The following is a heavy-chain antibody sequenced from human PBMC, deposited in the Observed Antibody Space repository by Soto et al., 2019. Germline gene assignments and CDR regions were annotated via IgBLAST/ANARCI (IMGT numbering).Heavy chain of an antibody. D-gene: IGHD3-22*01. V-gene: IGHV1-69*13. CDR1: RGTFSSYA. CDR3: ARYYDSSGYLDAFDI. J-gene: IGHJ3*02. Sequence: SVKVSWKASRGTFSSYAMSWVRQAPEQGLEWMGGIIPIFGTANYAQKFQGRVTITADESTSTAYMELSRLRSEETAVYYCARYYDSSGYLDAFDIWGQGTMVTVSS. CDR2: IIPIFGTA.